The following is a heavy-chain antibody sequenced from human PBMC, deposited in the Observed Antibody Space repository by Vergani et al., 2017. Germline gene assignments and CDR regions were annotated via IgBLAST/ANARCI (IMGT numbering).Heavy chain of an antibody. CDR2: ISGSGGST. V-gene: IGHV3-23*01. CDR1: GFTFSSYA. Sequence: EVQLLESGGGLVQPGGSLRLSCAASGFTFSSYAMSWVRQAPGKGLEWVSAISGSGGSTYYADSVKGRFTISRDNSKNTLYLQMNSLRAEDTAVYYCASGWAQQLFPVSYYGMDVWGQGTTVTVSS. CDR3: ASGWAQQLFPVSYYGMDV. J-gene: IGHJ6*02. D-gene: IGHD6-13*01.